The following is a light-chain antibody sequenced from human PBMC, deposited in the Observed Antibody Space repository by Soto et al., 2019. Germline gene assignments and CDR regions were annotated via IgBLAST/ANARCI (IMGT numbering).Light chain of an antibody. Sequence: EIGLTQSPATPALSPGERAPPSCRASQSVSSYLAWYQQKPGQAPRLLIYDASNRATGIPARFSGSGSGTDFTLTISSLEPEDFAVYYCQQRSNWPPITFGQGTRREIK. V-gene: IGKV3-11*01. J-gene: IGKJ5*01. CDR1: QSVSSY. CDR2: DAS. CDR3: QQRSNWPPIT.